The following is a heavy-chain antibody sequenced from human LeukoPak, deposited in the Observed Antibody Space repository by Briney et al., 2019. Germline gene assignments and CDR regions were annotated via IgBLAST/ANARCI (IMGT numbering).Heavy chain of an antibody. CDR2: INPNNGGT. CDR3: ARIYDFGSGNYFDY. Sequence: ASVKVSCKASGYTFTDYYMHWVRQAPRQGLEWVGWINPNNGGTNYAQKFQGRVTMTRDTPGSTAYMELRRLRSDDTAFYYCARIYDFGSGNYFDYWGQGTPVTVSS. J-gene: IGHJ4*02. D-gene: IGHD3-3*01. V-gene: IGHV1-2*02. CDR1: GYTFTDYY.